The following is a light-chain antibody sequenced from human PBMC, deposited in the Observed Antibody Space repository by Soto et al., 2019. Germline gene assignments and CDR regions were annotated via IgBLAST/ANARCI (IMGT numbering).Light chain of an antibody. J-gene: IGKJ5*01. CDR3: MQALQTPPT. CDR1: QSLLHRNGYNY. CDR2: LGS. Sequence: DIVLTQSPLSLPVTPGEPASISCRSSQSLLHRNGYNYLDWYVQKPGQSPQLLIYLGSNRASGVPDMFSGSGSGTDFTLKISRVEAEDVGVYYCMQALQTPPTFGQGTRLEIK. V-gene: IGKV2-28*01.